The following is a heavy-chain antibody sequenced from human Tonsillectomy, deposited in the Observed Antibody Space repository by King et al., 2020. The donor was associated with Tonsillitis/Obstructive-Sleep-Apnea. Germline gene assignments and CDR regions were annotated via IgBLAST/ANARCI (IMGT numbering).Heavy chain of an antibody. Sequence: QLVQSGAEVKKPGESLKISCQGSGYRFTSYWIAWVRQVPGKGLDWMGIIYPGDSDTRYSPSFQGQVTISADKSIDTAYLQWGSLRASDTAMYYCGSLDNTGSSLLFGGHFARWGRGTLVTVSS. CDR3: GSLDNTGSSLLFGGHFAR. CDR1: GYRFTSYW. J-gene: IGHJ2*01. CDR2: IYPGDSDT. V-gene: IGHV5-51*01. D-gene: IGHD1-26*01.